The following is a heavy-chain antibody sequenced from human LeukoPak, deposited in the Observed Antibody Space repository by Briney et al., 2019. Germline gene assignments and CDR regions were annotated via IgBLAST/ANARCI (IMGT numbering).Heavy chain of an antibody. V-gene: IGHV3-23*01. CDR1: GFTFSRNA. J-gene: IGHJ4*02. Sequence: PGGSLTLSCAASGFTFSRNAMNWVRQAPGKGLEWVSTISGSGGSTYYADSVKGRFTISRDNFKSTLYLQMNNLRAEDTALYYCAKYPVAYTSGWYLDYWGQGTLVTVSS. CDR3: AKYPVAYTSGWYLDY. CDR2: ISGSGGST. D-gene: IGHD6-19*01.